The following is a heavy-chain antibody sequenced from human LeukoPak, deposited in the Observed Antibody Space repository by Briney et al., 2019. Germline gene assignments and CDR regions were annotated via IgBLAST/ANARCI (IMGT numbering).Heavy chain of an antibody. J-gene: IGHJ6*04. V-gene: IGHV1-18*01. Sequence: ASVKVSCKASGYTFTSYGISWVRQAPGQGLEWMGWISTYNGYANYAQKLQGGVTMTTETSTSTAYMELRSLRSDDTAVYYCARNSSDWYGYMDVWGKGTTVTVSS. CDR3: ARNSSDWYGYMDV. CDR2: ISTYNGYA. D-gene: IGHD6-19*01. CDR1: GYTFTSYG.